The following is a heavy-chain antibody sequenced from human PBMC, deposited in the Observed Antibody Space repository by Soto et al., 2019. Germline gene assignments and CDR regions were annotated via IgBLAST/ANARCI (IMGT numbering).Heavy chain of an antibody. CDR2: ISHSGTS. CDR3: ARVVLSITRGAFDA. CDR1: GGSISSSHW. Sequence: QVKLQESGPGLVKPSGTLSLTCAVSGGSISSSHWWTWVRQSPGKGLEYIGEISHSGTSNSNPSLQSRVTLSVDRSKNHFSLTLTSVTAADSAVYYCARVVLSITRGAFDAWGQGTPVIVSS. J-gene: IGHJ3*01. V-gene: IGHV4-4*02. D-gene: IGHD1-20*01.